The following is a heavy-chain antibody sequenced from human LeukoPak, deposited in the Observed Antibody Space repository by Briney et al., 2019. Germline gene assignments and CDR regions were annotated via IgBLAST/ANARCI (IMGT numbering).Heavy chain of an antibody. D-gene: IGHD1/OR15-1a*01. CDR1: GGSFSGYY. CDR2: INHSGTT. Sequence: SETLSLTCSVYGGSFSGYYWTWIRQPPGKGLEWIGEINHSGTTNYNPSLQSRVTISVDTSKNQFSLKLNSVTAADTAVYYCASKSGASKSGTLLRLYYFDYWGQGNPVTVSS. J-gene: IGHJ4*02. V-gene: IGHV4-34*01. CDR3: ASKSGASKSGTLLRLYYFDY.